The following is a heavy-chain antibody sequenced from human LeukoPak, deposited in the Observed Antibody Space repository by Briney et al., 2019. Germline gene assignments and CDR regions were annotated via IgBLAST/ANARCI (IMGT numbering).Heavy chain of an antibody. V-gene: IGHV3-43D*03. CDR2: ISWDGGST. CDR1: GFTFDDYA. Sequence: PGGSLRLSCAASGFTFDDYAMHWVRQAPGKGLEWVSLISWDGGSTYYADSVKGRFTISRDNSKNSLYLQMNSLRAEDTALYYCAKDMGSGTATHFDYWGQGTLVTVSS. J-gene: IGHJ4*02. CDR3: AKDMGSGTATHFDY. D-gene: IGHD3-10*01.